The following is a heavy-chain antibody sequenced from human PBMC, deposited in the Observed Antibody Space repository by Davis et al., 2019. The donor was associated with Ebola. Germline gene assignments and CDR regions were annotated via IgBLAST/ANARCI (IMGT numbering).Heavy chain of an antibody. V-gene: IGHV3-15*01. CDR1: GFTLSNAW. J-gene: IGHJ5*02. CDR3: TTDPVLKHTTYYDFWSGPQVNWFDP. CDR2: IKRKTDGGTT. Sequence: GESLKISCAASGFTLSNAWMTWVRQAPGKGLEWVGRIKRKTDGGTTDYAAPVKGRFTISRDDSKNTLYLQMNSLKTEDTAVYYCTTDPVLKHTTYYDFWSGPQVNWFDPWGPGTLVTVSS. D-gene: IGHD3-3*01.